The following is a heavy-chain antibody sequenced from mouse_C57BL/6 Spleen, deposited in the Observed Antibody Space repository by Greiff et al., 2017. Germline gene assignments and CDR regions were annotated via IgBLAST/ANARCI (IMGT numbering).Heavy chain of an antibody. CDR1: GYTFTSYW. D-gene: IGHD1-1*01. CDR3: ARSPYSRYFDY. Sequence: VQLQQSGAELAKPGASVKLSCKASGYTFTSYWMHWVKQRPGQGLEWIGYINPSSGYTKYNQKFKDKATLTADKSSSTAYMQLSSLTSEDSAVYFCARSPYSRYFDYWGQGTTLTVSS. V-gene: IGHV1-7*01. J-gene: IGHJ2*01. CDR2: INPSSGYT.